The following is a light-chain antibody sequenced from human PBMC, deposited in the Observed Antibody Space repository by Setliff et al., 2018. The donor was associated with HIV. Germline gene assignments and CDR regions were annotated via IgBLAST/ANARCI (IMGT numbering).Light chain of an antibody. CDR1: SSDVGGYKY. CDR2: EVS. Sequence: QSALTQPASVSGSPGQSITISCTGTSSDVGGYKYVYWYQQHPGKAPKLMIYEVSNRPSGISNRFSGSKSGNTASLTISGLQAEDEADYYCSSYRSGNTLVFGTGTKFPVL. CDR3: SSYRSGNTLV. V-gene: IGLV2-14*01. J-gene: IGLJ1*01.